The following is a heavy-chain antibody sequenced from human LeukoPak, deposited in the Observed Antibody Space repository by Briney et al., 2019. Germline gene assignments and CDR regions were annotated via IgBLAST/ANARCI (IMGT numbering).Heavy chain of an antibody. V-gene: IGHV3-21*01. D-gene: IGHD2-15*01. CDR3: ARVGCSGGSCYHDAFDI. CDR1: GFTFSSYS. J-gene: IGHJ3*02. CDR2: ISSSSSYI. Sequence: GGSLRLSCAASGFTFSSYSMNWVRQAPGKGLEWASSISSSSSYIYYADSVKGRFTISRDNAKNSLYLQMNSLRAEDTAVYYCARVGCSGGSCYHDAFDIWGQETMVTVSS.